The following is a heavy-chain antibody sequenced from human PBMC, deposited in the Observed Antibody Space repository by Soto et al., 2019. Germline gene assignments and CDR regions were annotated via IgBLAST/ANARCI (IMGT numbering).Heavy chain of an antibody. D-gene: IGHD3-22*01. J-gene: IGHJ4*02. CDR3: ARGTVVIYYQFDY. V-gene: IGHV1-69*13. CDR1: GGTFSSYA. CDR2: IIPIFGTA. Sequence: SVKVSCKASGGTFSSYAISWARQAPGQGLEWMGGIIPIFGTANYAQKFQGRVTITADESTSTAYMELSSLRSEDTAVYYCARGTVVIYYQFDYWGQGTLVTVSS.